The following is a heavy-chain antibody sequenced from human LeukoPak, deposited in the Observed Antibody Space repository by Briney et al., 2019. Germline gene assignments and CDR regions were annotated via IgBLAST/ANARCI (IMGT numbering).Heavy chain of an antibody. J-gene: IGHJ4*02. D-gene: IGHD2-15*01. CDR1: GFSFASEA. CDR3: AKGRGYCSGGSCYSDY. CDR2: ISGSGDNT. Sequence: PGGSLRLSCVVSGFSFASEAMSWVRQSPGKGLEWVSTISGSGDNTYYADSVKGRFTISRDNSKNTLRLQMNNLRVEDTAAYYCAKGRGYCSGGSCYSDYWGQGTLVTVSS. V-gene: IGHV3-23*01.